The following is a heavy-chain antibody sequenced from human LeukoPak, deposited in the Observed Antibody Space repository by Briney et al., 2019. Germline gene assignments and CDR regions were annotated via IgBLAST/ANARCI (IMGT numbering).Heavy chain of an antibody. CDR2: ISGSGGST. Sequence: PGGSLRLSCAASGFTFSSYAMSWVRQAPGKGLEWVSAISGSGGSTYYADSVKGRFTISRDNSKNTLYLQMNSLRAEDTAVYYCAKAPGYFGWLWADYWGQGTLVTVSS. CDR3: AKAPGYFGWLWADY. CDR1: GFTFSSYA. J-gene: IGHJ4*02. D-gene: IGHD3-9*01. V-gene: IGHV3-23*01.